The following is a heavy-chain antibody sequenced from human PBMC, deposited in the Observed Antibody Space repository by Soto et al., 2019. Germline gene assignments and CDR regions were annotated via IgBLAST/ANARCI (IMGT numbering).Heavy chain of an antibody. CDR3: ARVSIAAAATRFDP. CDR1: GGSISSGGYS. D-gene: IGHD6-13*01. J-gene: IGHJ5*02. CDR2: IYHSGST. Sequence: QLQLQESGSGLVKPSQTLSLTCAVSGGSISSGGYSWSWIRQPPGKGLEWIGYIYHSGSTYYNPSLKSRVTISVDRSKNQFSLKLSSVTAADTAVYYCARVSIAAAATRFDPWGQGTLVTVSS. V-gene: IGHV4-30-2*01.